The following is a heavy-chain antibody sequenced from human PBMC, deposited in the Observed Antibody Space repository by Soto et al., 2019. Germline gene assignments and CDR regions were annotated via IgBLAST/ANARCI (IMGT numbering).Heavy chain of an antibody. CDR3: ARGRGYSYGFNMDYFDY. CDR1: GYTFTSYD. Sequence: ASVKVSCKASGYTFTSYDINWGRQATGQGLEWMGWMNPNSGNTGYAQKFQGRVTMTRNTSISTAYMELSSLRSEDTAVYYCARGRGYSYGFNMDYFDYWGQGTLVTVSS. J-gene: IGHJ4*02. D-gene: IGHD5-18*01. CDR2: MNPNSGNT. V-gene: IGHV1-8*01.